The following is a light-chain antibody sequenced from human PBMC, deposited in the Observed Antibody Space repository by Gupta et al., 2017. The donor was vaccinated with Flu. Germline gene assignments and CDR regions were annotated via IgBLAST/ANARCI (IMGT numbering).Light chain of an antibody. CDR2: EVN. CDR1: NSDVGAYQY. Sequence: SALTQPPSASGSPGQSVTVSCTGTNSDVGAYQYVSWYQQHPGKVPKLLIYEVNKRPSGVPDRFSGSKSGNTASLTVSGLQPEDEADYYRCSYAGTDHPWVFGGGTRL. CDR3: CSYAGTDHPWV. J-gene: IGLJ3*02. V-gene: IGLV2-8*01.